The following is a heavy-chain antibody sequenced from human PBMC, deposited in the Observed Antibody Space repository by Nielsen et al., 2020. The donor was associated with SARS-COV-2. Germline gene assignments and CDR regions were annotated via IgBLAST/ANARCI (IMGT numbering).Heavy chain of an antibody. D-gene: IGHD4-17*01. J-gene: IGHJ4*02. CDR1: GFTFDDYA. V-gene: IGHV3-9*01. CDR2: ISWNSGSI. Sequence: SLKISCAASGFTFDDYAMHWVRQAPGKGLEWVSGISWNSGSIGYADSVKGRFTISRDNAKNSLYLQMNSLRAEDTALYYCAKSGDYINYFDYWGQGTLVTVSS. CDR3: AKSGDYINYFDY.